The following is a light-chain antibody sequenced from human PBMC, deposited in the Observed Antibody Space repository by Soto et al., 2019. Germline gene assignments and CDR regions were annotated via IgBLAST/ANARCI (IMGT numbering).Light chain of an antibody. J-gene: IGKJ5*01. Sequence: DIVMTQSPLSLPVTPGGRAPTSCRLVRGFLHVIDTNILVWYLQRPGQSPQLLIYLGSNRASGVPDRFSGSGSGTDFTLKISRVEAEDVGVYYCMQALQTPITFGQGTRLEIK. CDR3: MQALQTPIT. CDR2: LGS. V-gene: IGKV2-28*01. CDR1: RGFLHVIDTNI.